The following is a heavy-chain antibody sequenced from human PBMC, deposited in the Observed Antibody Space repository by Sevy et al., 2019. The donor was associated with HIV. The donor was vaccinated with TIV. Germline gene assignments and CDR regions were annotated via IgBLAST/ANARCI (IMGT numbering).Heavy chain of an antibody. CDR1: GASISSRSYY. CDR3: TRRLSGSSSGRWFDP. V-gene: IGHV4-39*01. CDR2: IYYSGIS. Sequence: SETLSLTCTVSGASISSRSYYWGWIRQPPGKGLEWIGSIYYSGISFYTPSLKSRVTISVDTSKNQFSLKLNSVTAADTAVYYCTRRLSGSSSGRWFDPWGQGTLVTVSS. D-gene: IGHD6-6*01. J-gene: IGHJ5*02.